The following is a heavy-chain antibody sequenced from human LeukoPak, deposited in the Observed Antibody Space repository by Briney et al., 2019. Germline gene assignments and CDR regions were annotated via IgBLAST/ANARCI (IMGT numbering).Heavy chain of an antibody. CDR2: IHYTGST. D-gene: IGHD3-10*01. Sequence: SETLSLTCSVSGGSISSYYWSWIRQSPGKGLECIGYIHYTGSTNYNPSLKSRVTISVETSKNQFSLKLKSVTAADTAVYYCARGGYYGSGNDFRFDPWGQGTLVTVSS. CDR3: ARGGYYGSGNDFRFDP. CDR1: GGSISSYY. V-gene: IGHV4-59*01. J-gene: IGHJ5*02.